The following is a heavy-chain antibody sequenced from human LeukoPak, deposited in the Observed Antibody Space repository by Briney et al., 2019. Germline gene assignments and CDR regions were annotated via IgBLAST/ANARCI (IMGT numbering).Heavy chain of an antibody. CDR2: ISSSGSTI. J-gene: IGHJ6*02. CDR3: ARDNVGGGYDWDYYYYYGMDV. CDR1: GFTFSSYE. D-gene: IGHD5-12*01. V-gene: IGHV3-48*03. Sequence: PGGSLRLSCAASGFTFSSYEMNWVRQAPGKGPEWVSYISSSGSTIYYADSVKGRFTISRDNAKNSLYLQMNSLRAEDTAVYYCARDNVGGGYDWDYYYYYGMDVWGQGTTVTVSS.